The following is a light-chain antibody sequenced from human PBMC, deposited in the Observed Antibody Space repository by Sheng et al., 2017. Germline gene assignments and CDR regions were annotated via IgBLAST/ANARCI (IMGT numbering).Light chain of an antibody. CDR3: QQYDAWALGT. Sequence: EIVLTQSPGTLSLSPGETATLSCRASQAVDSSSVAWYQQTPGQAPRLLIYGASVRATGIPARFSGSGSGTAFTLTVSILQPEDFAVYYCQQYDAWALGTFGQGTKVEIE. V-gene: IGKV3-20*01. CDR1: QAVDSSS. CDR2: GAS. J-gene: IGKJ1*01.